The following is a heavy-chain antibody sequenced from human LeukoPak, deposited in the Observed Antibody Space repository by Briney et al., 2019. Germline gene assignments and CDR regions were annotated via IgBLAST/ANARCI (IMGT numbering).Heavy chain of an antibody. CDR1: GGSFSGYY. J-gene: IGHJ6*04. CDR3: ARGRVDIVVVVAAPRDYYYGMDV. Sequence: SETLSLTCAVYGGSFSGYYWSWIRQPPGKGLEWIGEINHSGSTNYNPSLKSRVTISVGTSKNQFSLKLSSVTAAGTAVYYCARGRVDIVVVVAAPRDYYYGMDVWGKGTTVTVSS. D-gene: IGHD2-15*01. CDR2: INHSGST. V-gene: IGHV4-34*01.